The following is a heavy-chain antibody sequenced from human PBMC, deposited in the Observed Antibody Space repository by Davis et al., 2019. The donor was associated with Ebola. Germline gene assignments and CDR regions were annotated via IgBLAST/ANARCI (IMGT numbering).Heavy chain of an antibody. CDR1: GFTFSSYA. D-gene: IGHD2-15*01. CDR3: AREAHCSGGSCYFNWFDP. CDR2: ISYDGSNK. Sequence: GESLKISCAASGFTFSSYAMHWVRQAPGKGLEWVAVISYDGSNKYYADSVKGRFTISRDNSKNTLYLQMNSLRAEDTAVYYCAREAHCSGGSCYFNWFDPWGQGTLVTVSS. V-gene: IGHV3-30-3*01. J-gene: IGHJ5*02.